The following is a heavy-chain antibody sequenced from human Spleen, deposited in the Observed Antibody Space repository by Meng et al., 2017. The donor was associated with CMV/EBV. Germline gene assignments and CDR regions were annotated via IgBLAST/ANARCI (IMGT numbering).Heavy chain of an antibody. CDR3: ARLGSSSWYQFDP. V-gene: IGHV2-70D*14. CDR2: IDWDDDK. CDR1: GFSLSTSGMH. Sequence: SGPTLVKPTETLTLTCTFSGFSLSTSGMHVTWIRQPPGKALEWLARIDWDDDKFYSTSLKTRLTISKDASKNQVVLIMTDMDPMDTATYYCARLGSSSWYQFDPWGQGTPVTVSS. J-gene: IGHJ5*02. D-gene: IGHD6-19*01.